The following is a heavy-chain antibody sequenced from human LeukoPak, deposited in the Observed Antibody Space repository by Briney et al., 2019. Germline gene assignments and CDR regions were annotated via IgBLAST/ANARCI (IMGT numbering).Heavy chain of an antibody. J-gene: IGHJ4*02. CDR1: GFTFSSYS. V-gene: IGHV3-21*01. CDR3: ARDLVGATVDY. Sequence: GGSLRLSCAASGFTFSSYSMNWARQAPGKGLEWVSSISSSSSYIYYADSVKGRFTISRDNAKNSLYLQMNSLRAEDTAVYYCARDLVGATVDYWGQGTLVTVSS. CDR2: ISSSSSYI. D-gene: IGHD1-26*01.